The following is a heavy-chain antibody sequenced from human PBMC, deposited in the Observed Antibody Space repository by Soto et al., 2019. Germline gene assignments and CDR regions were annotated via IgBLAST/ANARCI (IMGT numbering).Heavy chain of an antibody. Sequence: EVQLLESGGGLVQPGGSLRLSCAASGFTFSNYVIIWVRQAPGKGLEWVSAITGSGGSIYYADSVKGRFTISRENSKSMLDLQMDSLGAEDTAVYYCAKAVGLLSIYYCDYWGHGTLVAVCS. CDR1: GFTFSNYV. J-gene: IGHJ4*01. CDR2: ITGSGGSI. V-gene: IGHV3-23*01. CDR3: AKAVGLLSIYYCDY. D-gene: IGHD1-26*01.